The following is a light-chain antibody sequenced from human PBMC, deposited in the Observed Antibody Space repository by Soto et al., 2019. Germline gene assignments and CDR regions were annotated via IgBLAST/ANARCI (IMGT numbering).Light chain of an antibody. Sequence: QSALTQPASVSGSPGQSITISCTGTSSDVGGYNYVSWYQQHPGKAPKVMIYEVSNRPSGVSNRFSGSKSGNTASLTISGLQAEDEADYYCSSYAGSRTSILFGGGTKVTVL. J-gene: IGLJ2*01. CDR2: EVS. CDR3: SSYAGSRTSIL. V-gene: IGLV2-14*01. CDR1: SSDVGGYNY.